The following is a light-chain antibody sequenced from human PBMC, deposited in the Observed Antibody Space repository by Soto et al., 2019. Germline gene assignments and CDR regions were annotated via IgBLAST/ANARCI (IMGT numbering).Light chain of an antibody. V-gene: IGKV3-20*01. CDR2: GAS. CDR3: QQYGSSQIT. CDR1: QSVSSSY. Sequence: EIVMTQSPATLSVSPGERATLSFRASQSVSSSYLAWYQQKPGQAPRLLIYGASSRATGIPDRFSGSGSGTDFTLTISRLEPEDFAVYYCQQYGSSQITFGQGTRLEIK. J-gene: IGKJ5*01.